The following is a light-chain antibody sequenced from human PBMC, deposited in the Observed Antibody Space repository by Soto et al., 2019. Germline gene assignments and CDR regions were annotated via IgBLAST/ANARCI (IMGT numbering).Light chain of an antibody. CDR1: QSVRTH. CDR3: QQSYSPPRT. CDR2: AAS. J-gene: IGKJ2*01. Sequence: DIQMTQSPSSLSASIGYRVTIPCRASQSVRTHLNWYHQKPGKAPELLIYAASSLQAGVPSRFSGSGSGTDFTLTISRLQPEDFGDYYCQQSYSPPRTFGQGTNLEIK. V-gene: IGKV1-39*01.